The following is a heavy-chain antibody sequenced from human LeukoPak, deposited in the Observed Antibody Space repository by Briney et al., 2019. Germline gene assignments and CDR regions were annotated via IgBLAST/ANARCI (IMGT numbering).Heavy chain of an antibody. Sequence: GGSLRLSCAASGFTFSSYSMNWVRQAPGKGLEWVSSISSSSSYIHSADSVRGRFTISGDNAKNSLSLQMNSLRAEDTAVYYCARDEWGDAFDIWGQGTMVTVFS. CDR3: ARDEWGDAFDI. CDR2: ISSSSSYI. D-gene: IGHD1-26*01. V-gene: IGHV3-21*01. CDR1: GFTFSSYS. J-gene: IGHJ3*02.